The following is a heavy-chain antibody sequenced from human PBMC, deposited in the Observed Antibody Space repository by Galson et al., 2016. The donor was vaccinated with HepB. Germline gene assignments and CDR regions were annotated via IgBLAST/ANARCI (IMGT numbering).Heavy chain of an antibody. V-gene: IGHV3-23*01. CDR3: VKTRSSGLYVFDY. D-gene: IGHD6-19*01. J-gene: IGHJ4*02. CDR1: GLIFSSYD. CDR2: ISGSGDIT. Sequence: SLRLSCAASGLIFSSYDMSWVRQAPGKGLEWVSLISGSGDITYYSDSVKGRFTISRDNSQNTLYLQMNSLRAEDTAVYYCVKTRSSGLYVFDYWGQGTLLTVSS.